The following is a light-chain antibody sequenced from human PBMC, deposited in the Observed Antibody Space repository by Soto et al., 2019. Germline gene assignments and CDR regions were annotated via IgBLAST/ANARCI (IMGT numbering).Light chain of an antibody. CDR2: DAS. CDR3: QQYDNLPYT. CDR1: QDISNY. Sequence: DIQMTQSPSSLSASVGDRVTITCQASQDISNYLNWYQQKPGKAPKLLIYDASNLETGVPSRFSGRGSATDFTFTISSLQPEDIATYYCQQYDNLPYTFGQGTKLEIK. V-gene: IGKV1-33*01. J-gene: IGKJ2*01.